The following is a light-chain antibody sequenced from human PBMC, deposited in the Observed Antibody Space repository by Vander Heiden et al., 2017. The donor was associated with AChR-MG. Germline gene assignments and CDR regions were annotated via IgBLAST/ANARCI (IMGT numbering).Light chain of an antibody. V-gene: IGLV2-8*01. CDR1: RSDVGAYDY. CDR2: EVN. J-gene: IGLJ2*01. Sequence: QPALTQSPAASGFPGQSVTISCTGTRSDVGAYDYVPCYQQHPGKAPKLIIYEVNKRPLGIPDRFSGSKSGNTASLTVSGLQGDDEADYYCSSYAGSNNVVFGGGTKLTVL. CDR3: SSYAGSNNVV.